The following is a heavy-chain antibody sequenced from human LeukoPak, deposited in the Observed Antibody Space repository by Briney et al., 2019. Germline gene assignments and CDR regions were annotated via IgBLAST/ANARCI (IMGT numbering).Heavy chain of an antibody. Sequence: PGGSLRLSCAASGFTFKDYAMHWVRRIPGKGLEWVALVNRDGDTSVYADSIKGRFTVSRDNTKYTLYLQMNSLRREDTALYFCAKVTGPTDSYYRGFEPWGQGTLVTVSS. V-gene: IGHV3-43*02. J-gene: IGHJ5*02. CDR3: AKVTGPTDSYYRGFEP. CDR2: VNRDGDTS. D-gene: IGHD4-11*01. CDR1: GFTFKDYA.